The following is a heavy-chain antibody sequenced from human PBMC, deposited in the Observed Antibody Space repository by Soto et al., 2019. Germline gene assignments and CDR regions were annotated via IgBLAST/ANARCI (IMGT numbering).Heavy chain of an antibody. CDR1: GYTFTSHT. D-gene: IGHD2-8*01. V-gene: IGHV1-3*01. Sequence: QVHLVQSGAEVKEPGASVRVSCEASGYTFTSHTIHWARQAPGQGLEWMGWIIVSHGSPRYAPQFHGRITFGRDTSATTAYMELTSLTFEDTAVYYCAREPEDGVPGDYWGQGTPVVVSS. CDR3: AREPEDGVPGDY. J-gene: IGHJ4*02. CDR2: IIVSHGSP.